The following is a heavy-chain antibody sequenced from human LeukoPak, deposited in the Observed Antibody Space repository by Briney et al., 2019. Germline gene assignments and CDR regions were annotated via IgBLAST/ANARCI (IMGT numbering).Heavy chain of an antibody. Sequence: SETLSLTCAVYGGSFSGYYWSCIRQPPGKGLEVIGEINHSGSTNYNPSLKSRVTISVDTSKNQFSLKLSSVTAADTAVYYCARHGTGADYRGQGTLVTVRS. CDR2: INHSGST. J-gene: IGHJ4*02. V-gene: IGHV4-34*01. CDR3: ARHGTGADY. CDR1: GGSFSGYY. D-gene: IGHD1-1*01.